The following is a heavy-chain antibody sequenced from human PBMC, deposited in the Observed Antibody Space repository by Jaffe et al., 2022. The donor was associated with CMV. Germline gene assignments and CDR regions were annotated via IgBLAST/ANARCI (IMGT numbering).Heavy chain of an antibody. D-gene: IGHD7-27*01. CDR3: ARLTNWGCNWFDP. CDR2: INHSGST. CDR1: GGSFSGYY. J-gene: IGHJ5*02. Sequence: QVQLQQWGAGLLKPSETLSLTCAVYGGSFSGYYWSWIRQPPGKGLEWIGEINHSGSTNYNPSLKSRVTISVDTSKNQFSLKLSSVTAADTAVYYCARLTNWGCNWFDPWGQGTLVTVSS. V-gene: IGHV4-34*01.